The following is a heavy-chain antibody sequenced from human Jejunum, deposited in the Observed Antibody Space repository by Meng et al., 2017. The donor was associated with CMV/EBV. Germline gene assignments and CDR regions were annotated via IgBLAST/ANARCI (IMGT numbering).Heavy chain of an antibody. J-gene: IGHJ4*02. D-gene: IGHD3-10*01. V-gene: IGHV3-30*02. CDR2: IYSDGSNK. CDR3: AKDKGKMYFDY. CDR1: GITFSNAG. Sequence: GQGGAAGGGGVQPGGSLRLSCAVSGITFSNAGMRWVRQAPGKGLEWVAFIYSDGSNKYYADSVKGRFTISRDNSENTVYLQMNSLRPEDTAVYYCAKDKGKMYFDYWGQGTLVTVSS.